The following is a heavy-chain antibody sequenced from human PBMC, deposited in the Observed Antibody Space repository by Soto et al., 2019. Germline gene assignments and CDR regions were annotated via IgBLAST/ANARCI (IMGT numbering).Heavy chain of an antibody. CDR2: MNPNSGTT. CDR1: GYSFTSYD. Sequence: GASVKVSCKASGYSFTSYDMNWVRQATGQGLEWVGWMNPNSGTTGYAQKFQGRVTMTRDTSTSTAYMELSSLTSDDTAVYYCARAAFARTVTTPSYYYGMDVWGQGTTVTVS. CDR3: ARAAFARTVTTPSYYYGMDV. D-gene: IGHD4-4*01. V-gene: IGHV1-8*01. J-gene: IGHJ6*02.